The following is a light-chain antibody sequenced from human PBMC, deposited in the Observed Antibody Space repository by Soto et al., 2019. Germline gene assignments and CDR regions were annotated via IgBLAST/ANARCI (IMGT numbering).Light chain of an antibody. CDR2: TAS. CDR3: QLSYGTPRT. CDR1: QTINNY. J-gene: IGKJ1*01. Sequence: QMTQSQYSLSASLVYIFTITCLASQTINNYLNWYQQKPGKAPKLLISTASSLRSGVPSRFSGSRSGTDFTLTVCSLQAEDFATCCCQLSYGTPRTFGQGTKVDIK. V-gene: IGKV1-39*01.